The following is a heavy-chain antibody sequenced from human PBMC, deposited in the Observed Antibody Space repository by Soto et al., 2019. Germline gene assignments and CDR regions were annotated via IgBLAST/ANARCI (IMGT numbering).Heavy chain of an antibody. D-gene: IGHD3-10*01. Sequence: ESGGGVVQPGRSLRLSCAASGFTFSNFAMHWVRQAPGKGLEWVAVISYDGSNKYHTDSVKGRFTISRDNSKNTLYVQMNSLRTEDTAVYHCAKASSAQVYYYYGMDVWGQGTTVTVSS. V-gene: IGHV3-30*18. CDR3: AKASSAQVYYYYGMDV. J-gene: IGHJ6*02. CDR2: ISYDGSNK. CDR1: GFTFSNFA.